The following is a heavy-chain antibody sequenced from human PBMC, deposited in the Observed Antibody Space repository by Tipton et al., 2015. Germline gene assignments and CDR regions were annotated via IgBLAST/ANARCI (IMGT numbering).Heavy chain of an antibody. CDR2: IYYSGST. CDR1: GGSMSRSSYY. V-gene: IGHV4-39*01. J-gene: IGHJ4*02. D-gene: IGHD2-21*01. CDR3: ARTYDFTAYSPVGC. Sequence: TLSLTCTVFGGSMSRSSYYWGWLRQPPGKGLEWIGSIYYSGSTHYNPSLKSRVTISVDMSKNQFSLKLSSVTAADTAVYYCARTYDFTAYSPVGCWGQGTLVTVSS.